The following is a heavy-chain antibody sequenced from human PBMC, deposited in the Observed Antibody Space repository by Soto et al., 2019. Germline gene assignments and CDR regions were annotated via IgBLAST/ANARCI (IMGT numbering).Heavy chain of an antibody. CDR2: IYPGDSDT. CDR3: ASTGSFSLGFYYDGMDV. V-gene: IGHV5-51*01. D-gene: IGHD7-27*01. CDR1: GYSFASYW. Sequence: GESLKISCQGSGYSFASYWIGWVRQMPGKDLEWMGIIYPGDSDTRYSPSFQGQVTISADKSLRTAYLQWTSLKASDTALYYCASTGSFSLGFYYDGMDVWGQGTTVTVSS. J-gene: IGHJ6*02.